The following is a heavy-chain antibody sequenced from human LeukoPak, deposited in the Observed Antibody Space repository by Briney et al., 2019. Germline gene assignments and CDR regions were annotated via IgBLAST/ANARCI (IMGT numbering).Heavy chain of an antibody. D-gene: IGHD5-18*01. Sequence: SVKVSCKASAGTFSSYAISWVRQAPGQGLKWVGGIIPIFGTANYAQKFQCKVTTTTDESTSTDYMELSSLRSEDTAVYYCASVGGGYSYGYRYWGQGTLVTVSS. J-gene: IGHJ4*02. CDR1: AGTFSSYA. CDR2: IIPIFGTA. CDR3: ASVGGGYSYGYRY. V-gene: IGHV1-69*05.